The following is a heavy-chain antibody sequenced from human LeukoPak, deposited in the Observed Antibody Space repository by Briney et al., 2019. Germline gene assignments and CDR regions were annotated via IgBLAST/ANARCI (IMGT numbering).Heavy chain of an antibody. CDR1: GYTFTSYG. V-gene: IGHV1-18*01. CDR3: ARGSRIAVAGPFDY. CDR2: ISAYNGNT. D-gene: IGHD6-19*01. J-gene: IGHJ4*02. Sequence: GASVKVSCKASGYTFTSYGISWVRPAPGQGLEWMGWISAYNGNTNYAQKLQGRVTMTTDTSTSTAYMELRSLRSDDTAVYYCARGSRIAVAGPFDYWGQGTLVTVSS.